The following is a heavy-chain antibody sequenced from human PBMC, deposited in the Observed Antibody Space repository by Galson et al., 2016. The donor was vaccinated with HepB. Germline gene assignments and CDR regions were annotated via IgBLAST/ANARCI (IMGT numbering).Heavy chain of an antibody. D-gene: IGHD3-10*01. Sequence: TLSLTCTVSGGSISTYYWNWIRQPPGKGLEWIGYIYYSGSTNYNPSLKSRVTISVDTSKNQFSLKLSSVTAADTAVYYCARGNYSAFDIWGQGTMVTVSS. CDR1: GGSISTYY. CDR3: ARGNYSAFDI. J-gene: IGHJ3*02. V-gene: IGHV4-59*12. CDR2: IYYSGST.